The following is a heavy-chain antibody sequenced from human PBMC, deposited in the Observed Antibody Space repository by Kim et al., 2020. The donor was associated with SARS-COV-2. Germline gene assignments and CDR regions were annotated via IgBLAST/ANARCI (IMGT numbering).Heavy chain of an antibody. D-gene: IGHD3-22*01. J-gene: IGHJ4*02. Sequence: DSVKGRFTISRDNAKNSLYLQMNSLRAEDTALYYCAKSTNAMIVGWTFDYWGQGTLVTVSS. CDR3: AKSTNAMIVGWTFDY. V-gene: IGHV3-9*01.